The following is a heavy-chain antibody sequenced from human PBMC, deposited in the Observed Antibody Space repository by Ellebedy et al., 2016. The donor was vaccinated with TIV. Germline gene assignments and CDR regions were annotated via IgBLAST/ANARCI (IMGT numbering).Heavy chain of an antibody. J-gene: IGHJ3*01. D-gene: IGHD4-23*01. CDR2: LNGRGSKT. V-gene: IGHV3-23*01. Sequence: GGSLRLSXAASGFTFSSYAMSWVRQPPGKGLEWVSSLNGRGSKTYFAESVKGRFNISRDNSRSTLYLQMNSLRAEDTAMYFCAMLESSTYYGGLDVWGHGTMVTVSS. CDR1: GFTFSSYA. CDR3: AMLESSTYYGGLDV.